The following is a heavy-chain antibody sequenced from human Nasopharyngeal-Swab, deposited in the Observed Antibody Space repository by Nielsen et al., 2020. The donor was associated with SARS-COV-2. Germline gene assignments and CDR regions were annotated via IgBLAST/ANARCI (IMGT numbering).Heavy chain of an antibody. V-gene: IGHV3-7*03. CDR2: IKEDGSQK. CDR1: GFTFSNYW. CDR3: AKEEVPNDY. Sequence: GESLKISCAASGFTFSNYWMHWARQAPGMGLEWVANIKEDGSQKNYADSVKGRFTIPRDNAKNSLYLQMNSLRAEDTAMYYCAKEEVPNDYWGQGTLVTVSS. J-gene: IGHJ4*02.